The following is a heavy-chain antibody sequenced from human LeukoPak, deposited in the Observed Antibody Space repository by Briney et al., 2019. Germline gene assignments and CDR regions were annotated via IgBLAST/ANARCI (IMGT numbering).Heavy chain of an antibody. CDR2: ISTYDGNT. CDR3: VAPQWSSGWYGDY. J-gene: IGHJ4*02. D-gene: IGHD6-19*01. Sequence: ASVKVSCKASGYTFPRYGISWVRQAPGQGLEWMGWISTYDGNTNYAQILQGRVTMTTDTSATTAYMELRNLRSDDTAVYYCVAPQWSSGWYGDYWGQGTLVTVSS. V-gene: IGHV1-18*04. CDR1: GYTFPRYG.